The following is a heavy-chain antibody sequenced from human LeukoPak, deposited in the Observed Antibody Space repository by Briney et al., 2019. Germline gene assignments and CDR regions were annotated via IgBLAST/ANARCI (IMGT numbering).Heavy chain of an antibody. J-gene: IGHJ4*02. V-gene: IGHV4-4*07. D-gene: IGHD2-21*02. CDR3: ARTHCEGDCFSAIRY. CDR1: GGSIGTYY. Sequence: SETLSLTCTVSGGSIGTYYWSWIRQPAGKGLEWIGRFDTSGSTNYNPSLKNRVTVSVDTSKNQFSLRLSSVTAADTAVYYCARTHCEGDCFSAIRYWGQGTPVTVSS. CDR2: FDTSGST.